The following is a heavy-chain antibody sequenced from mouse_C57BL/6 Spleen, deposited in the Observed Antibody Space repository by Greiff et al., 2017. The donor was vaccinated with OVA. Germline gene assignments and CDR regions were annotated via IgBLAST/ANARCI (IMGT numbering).Heavy chain of an antibody. Sequence: EVQVVESGEGLVKPGGSLKLSCAASGFTFSSYAMSWVRQTPEKRLEWVAYISSGGDYIYYADTVKGRFTISRDNARNTLYLQMSSLKSEDTAMYYCTRGDDYDEGGYGYYYAMDYWGQGTSVTVSS. J-gene: IGHJ4*01. V-gene: IGHV5-9-1*02. CDR1: GFTFSSYA. CDR2: ISSGGDYI. CDR3: TRGDDYDEGGYGYYYAMDY. D-gene: IGHD2-4*01.